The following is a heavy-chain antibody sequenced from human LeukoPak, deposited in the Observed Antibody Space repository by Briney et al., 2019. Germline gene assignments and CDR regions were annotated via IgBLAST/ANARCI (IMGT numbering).Heavy chain of an antibody. V-gene: IGHV3-30*18. D-gene: IGHD5-12*01. CDR3: AKDGSSGYDMN. Sequence: GSLRLSCAASGFTFSSYGMHWVRQAPGKGLEWVAVISYDGSNKYYADSVKGRFTISRDNSKNTLYLQMNSLRAEDTAVYYCAKDGSSGYDMNWGQGTLVTVSS. CDR2: ISYDGSNK. CDR1: GFTFSSYG. J-gene: IGHJ4*02.